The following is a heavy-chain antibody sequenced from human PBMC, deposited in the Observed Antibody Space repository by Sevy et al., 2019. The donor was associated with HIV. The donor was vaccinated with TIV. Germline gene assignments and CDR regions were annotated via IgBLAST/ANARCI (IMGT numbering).Heavy chain of an antibody. J-gene: IGHJ5*02. CDR3: AREVLLNWFDP. CDR2: INSDGSST. Sequence: GGSLRLSCAASGFTFSSYWMHWVRQAPGKGLVWVSRINSDGSSTSYADSVKGRFTISRDNAKKTLYLQMNSLRAEDMAVYYCAREVLLNWFDPWGQGTLVTVSS. CDR1: GFTFSSYW. D-gene: IGHD3-10*01. V-gene: IGHV3-74*01.